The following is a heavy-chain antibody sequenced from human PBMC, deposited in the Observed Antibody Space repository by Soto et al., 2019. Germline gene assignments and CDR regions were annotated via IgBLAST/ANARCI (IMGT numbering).Heavy chain of an antibody. CDR1: GGSISSYY. J-gene: IGHJ4*02. Sequence: SETLSLTCTVSGGSISSYYWSWIRQPPGKGLEWIGYIDYSGSTNYNPSLKSRVTISGDTSKNQLSLKLNLLTAADTAVYYCARHAAYCTNGVCTKSIDYWGQGTLVTVSS. V-gene: IGHV4-59*08. CDR3: ARHAAYCTNGVCTKSIDY. CDR2: IDYSGST. D-gene: IGHD2-8*01.